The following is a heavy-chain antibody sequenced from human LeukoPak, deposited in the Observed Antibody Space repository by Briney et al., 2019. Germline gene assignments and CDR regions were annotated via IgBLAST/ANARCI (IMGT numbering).Heavy chain of an antibody. CDR3: AKTSWYCSGGSCSNWFDP. CDR2: ISYDGSNK. J-gene: IGHJ5*02. Sequence: PGGSLRLSCAASGFTFSSYAMHWVRQAPGKGLEWVAVISYDGSNKYYADSVKGLFTISRDNSKNTLYLQMNSLRAEDTALYYCAKTSWYCSGGSCSNWFDPWGQGTLVTVSS. V-gene: IGHV3-30-3*02. CDR1: GFTFSSYA. D-gene: IGHD2-15*01.